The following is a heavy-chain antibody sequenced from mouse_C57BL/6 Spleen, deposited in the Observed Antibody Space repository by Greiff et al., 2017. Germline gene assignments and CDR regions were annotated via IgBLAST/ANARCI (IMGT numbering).Heavy chain of an antibody. J-gene: IGHJ2*01. V-gene: IGHV1-22*01. CDR2: INPNNGGT. D-gene: IGHD2-3*01. Sequence: VHVKQSGPELVKPGASVKMSCKASGYTFTDYNMHWVKQSHGKSLEWIGYINPNNGGTSYNQKFKGKATLTVNKSSSTAYMELRSLTSEDSAVYYCARGYYEGYFDYWGQGTTLTVSS. CDR1: GYTFTDYN. CDR3: ARGYYEGYFDY.